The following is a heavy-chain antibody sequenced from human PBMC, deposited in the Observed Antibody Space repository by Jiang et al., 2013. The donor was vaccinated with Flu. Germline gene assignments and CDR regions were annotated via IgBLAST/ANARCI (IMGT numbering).Heavy chain of an antibody. CDR3: ATLSSSQVP. J-gene: IGHJ5*02. D-gene: IGHD6-13*01. V-gene: IGHV3-33*05. Sequence: VQLVESGGGVVQPGRSLRLSCAASGFTFSSYGMHWVRQAPGKGLEWVAVISYDGSNKYYADSVKGRFTISRDNSKNTLYLQMNSLRAEDTAVYYCATLSSSQVPWGQGTLVTVSS. CDR2: ISYDGSNK. CDR1: GFTFSSYG.